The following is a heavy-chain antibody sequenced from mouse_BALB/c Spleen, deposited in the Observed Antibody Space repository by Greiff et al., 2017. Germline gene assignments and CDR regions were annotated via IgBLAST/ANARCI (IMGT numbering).Heavy chain of an antibody. CDR3: ARGHYRYKGDYAMDY. CDR1: GFTFSSYA. V-gene: IGHV5-6-5*01. CDR2: ISSGGST. J-gene: IGHJ4*01. Sequence: EVQGVESGRGLVKPGGSLKLSCAASGFTFSSYAMSWVRQTPEKRLEWVASISSGGSTYYPDSVKGRFTISRDNARNILYLQMSSLRSEDTAMYYGARGHYRYKGDYAMDYWGQGTSVTVSS. D-gene: IGHD2-14*01.